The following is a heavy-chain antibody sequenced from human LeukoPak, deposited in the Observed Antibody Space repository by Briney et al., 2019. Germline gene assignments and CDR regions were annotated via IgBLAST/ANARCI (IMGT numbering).Heavy chain of an antibody. D-gene: IGHD1-1*01. J-gene: IGHJ3*02. Sequence: GGSLRLSCAASGFTFSSHGMHWLRQAPGKGLEWVSYISSSSRTIYSADSVKGRFTISRDNAKNSLYLQMNSLRAEDTAVYYCARLRTTGTTFDAFDIWGQGTMVTVSS. CDR3: ARLRTTGTTFDAFDI. CDR1: GFTFSSHG. V-gene: IGHV3-48*04. CDR2: ISSSSRTI.